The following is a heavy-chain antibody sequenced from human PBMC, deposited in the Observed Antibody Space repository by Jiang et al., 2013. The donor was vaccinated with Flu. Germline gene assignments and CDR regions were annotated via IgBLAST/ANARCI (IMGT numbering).Heavy chain of an antibody. V-gene: IGHV4-59*01. CDR3: ARDFGGYCSSTSCYSRDAFDI. J-gene: IGHJ3*02. CDR2: IYYSGST. Sequence: GPGLVKPSETLSLTCTVSGGSISSYYWSWIRQPPGKGLEWIGYIYYSGSTNYNPSLKSRVTISVDTSKNQFSLKLSSVTAADTAVYYCARDFGGYCSSTSCYSRDAFDIWAKG. CDR1: GGSISSYY. D-gene: IGHD2-2*01.